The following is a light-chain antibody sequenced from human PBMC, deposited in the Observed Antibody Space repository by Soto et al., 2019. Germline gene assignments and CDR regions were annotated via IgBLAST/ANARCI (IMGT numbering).Light chain of an antibody. Sequence: DIQMTQSPSTLSASVGDRVTITCRASQSISSWLAWYQQKPGKAPKILINLASILESGVPSRFSGSGSGTEFTLTISRLQPDDFATYYCQQYKRYLWMFGQGTKVEIK. J-gene: IGKJ1*01. V-gene: IGKV1-5*03. CDR2: LAS. CDR1: QSISSW. CDR3: QQYKRYLWM.